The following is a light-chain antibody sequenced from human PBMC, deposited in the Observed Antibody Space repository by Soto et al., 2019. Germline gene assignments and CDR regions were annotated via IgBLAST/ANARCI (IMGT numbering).Light chain of an antibody. J-gene: IGLJ3*02. CDR3: ATWDDSLNGVV. Sequence: QSVLTQPPSASGTPGQGVTISCSGSGSNIASNTVNWYQHLPGTAPKLLIYNNNQRPSGVPDRFSGSKSGTSASLAISGLQSEDEADYYCATWDDSLNGVVFGGGTKLTVL. CDR2: NNN. CDR1: GSNIASNT. V-gene: IGLV1-44*01.